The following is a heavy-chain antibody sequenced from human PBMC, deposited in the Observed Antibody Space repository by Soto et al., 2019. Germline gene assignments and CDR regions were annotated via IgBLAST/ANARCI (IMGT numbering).Heavy chain of an antibody. CDR3: ARPANWNYVEGSFDY. CDR1: GGSISSSSYY. D-gene: IGHD1-7*01. CDR2: IYYSGST. J-gene: IGHJ4*02. V-gene: IGHV4-39*01. Sequence: PSETLSLTCTVSGGSISSSSYYWGWIRQPPGKGLEWIGSIYYSGSTYYNPSLKSRVTISVDTSKNQFSLKLSSVTAADTAVYYCARPANWNYVEGSFDYWGQGTLVTVSS.